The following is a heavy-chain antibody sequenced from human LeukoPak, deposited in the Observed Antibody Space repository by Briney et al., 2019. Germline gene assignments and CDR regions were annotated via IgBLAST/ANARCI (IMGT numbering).Heavy chain of an antibody. Sequence: ASVTVSCTASGYTFNNNGISWVRQAPGQGLEWMGWISAYNGDTNYAQKLQGRVTMTTDTSTSTAYMEVRSLRSDDTAVYYCARDGRFGELFDYWGQGTLVTVSS. CDR1: GYTFNNNG. D-gene: IGHD3-10*01. V-gene: IGHV1-18*01. CDR2: ISAYNGDT. J-gene: IGHJ4*02. CDR3: ARDGRFGELFDY.